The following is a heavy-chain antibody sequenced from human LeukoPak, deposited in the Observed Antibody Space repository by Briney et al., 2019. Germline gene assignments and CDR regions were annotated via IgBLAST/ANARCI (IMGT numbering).Heavy chain of an antibody. CDR3: ARAVDATLAAFDI. D-gene: IGHD5-18*01. J-gene: IGHJ3*02. CDR2: INPSGGST. V-gene: IGHV1-46*01. Sequence: ASVTVSCTSSGYTFTTYYIHWVRQAPGQGLEWMGVINPSGGSTHSAQKFQGRVTMTRDTSTSTVYMDVSGLRSEGTAVYYCARAVDATLAAFDIWGQGTMVTVSS. CDR1: GYTFTTYY.